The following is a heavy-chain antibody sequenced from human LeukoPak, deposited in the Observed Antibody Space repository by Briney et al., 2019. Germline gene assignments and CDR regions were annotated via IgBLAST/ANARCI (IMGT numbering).Heavy chain of an antibody. CDR1: EFSFSSYW. D-gene: IGHD2-15*01. CDR2: IKQDGSEK. V-gene: IGHV3-7*03. Sequence: GGLVQPGGSLRLSCAASEFSFSSYWMSWVRQAPGKGLEWVANIKQDGSEKYYVDSVKGRFTISRDNAKNSLYLQMNSLRAEDTAVYYCARDYSGGTCYSQYYYGMDVWGQGTTVTVSS. CDR3: ARDYSGGTCYSQYYYGMDV. J-gene: IGHJ6*02.